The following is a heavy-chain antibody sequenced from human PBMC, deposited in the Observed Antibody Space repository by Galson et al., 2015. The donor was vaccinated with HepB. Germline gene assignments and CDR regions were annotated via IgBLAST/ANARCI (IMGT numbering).Heavy chain of an antibody. J-gene: IGHJ4*02. CDR3: TRGSTDCGGDCFDY. CDR1: GYTFISYV. D-gene: IGHD2-21*01. CDR2: ISAAKGNT. Sequence: SVKVSCKASGYTFISYVISWVRHVPGQGLECMGWISAAKGNTNSAQKFRDRVTLTTDTSTNTAYMELRSLRSDDTAVYYCTRGSTDCGGDCFDYWGQGTLVTVSS. V-gene: IGHV1-18*04.